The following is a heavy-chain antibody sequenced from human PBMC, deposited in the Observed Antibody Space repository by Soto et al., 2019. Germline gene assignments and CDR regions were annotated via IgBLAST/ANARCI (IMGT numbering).Heavy chain of an antibody. V-gene: IGHV3-23*01. D-gene: IGHD3-3*01. CDR1: GFDYGRFA. J-gene: IGHJ3*01. CDR2: TSGNGGDT. Sequence: QLFESGGGLVQPGGSLRLSCVASGFDYGRFAMTWVRQAPGKGLEWVSGTSGNGGDTYYVDSVRGRFTIPRDNPKNTLYLQMNSLRVEDTAVYYCGKIYDFWSRHHDSFDVWGQGTSVTVSS. CDR3: GKIYDFWSRHHDSFDV.